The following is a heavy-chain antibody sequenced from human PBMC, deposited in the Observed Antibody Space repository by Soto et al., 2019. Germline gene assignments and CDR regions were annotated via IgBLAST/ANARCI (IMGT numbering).Heavy chain of an antibody. CDR3: ARDWDYYDSSDI. Sequence: SVKVSCKASGGTFSSYAISWVRQAPGQGLEWMGGIIPIFGTANYAQKFQGRVTITADESTSTAYMELSSLRSEDTAVYYCARDWDYYDSSDIWGQGTMVTVSS. J-gene: IGHJ3*02. D-gene: IGHD3-22*01. V-gene: IGHV1-69*13. CDR1: GGTFSSYA. CDR2: IIPIFGTA.